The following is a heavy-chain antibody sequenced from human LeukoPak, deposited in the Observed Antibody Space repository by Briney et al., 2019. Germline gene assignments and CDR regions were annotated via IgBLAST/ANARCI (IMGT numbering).Heavy chain of an antibody. CDR3: ARDQFYYDILTGPSIYYFDY. V-gene: IGHV4-34*01. J-gene: IGHJ4*02. Sequence: SETLSLTCAVYGGSFSGYYWSWIRQPPGKGLEWIGEINHSGSTNYNPSLKSRVTISVDTTKNQFSLKLSSVTPADTAVYYCARDQFYYDILTGPSIYYFDYWGQGTLVTVSS. CDR2: INHSGST. CDR1: GGSFSGYY. D-gene: IGHD3-9*01.